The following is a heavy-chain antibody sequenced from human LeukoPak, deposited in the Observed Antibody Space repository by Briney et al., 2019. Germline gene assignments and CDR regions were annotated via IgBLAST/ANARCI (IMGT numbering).Heavy chain of an antibody. CDR3: AKGTLGDYRAGPAY. CDR2: ISSSSSYI. D-gene: IGHD4-17*01. Sequence: GGSLRLSCVASGFTFSSYSVNWVRQAPGKGLEWVSCISSSSSYIYYADSVKGRFTISRDNSKNSLYLQMNSLRAEDTALYYCAKGTLGDYRAGPAYWGRGTLVTVSS. J-gene: IGHJ4*02. CDR1: GFTFSSYS. V-gene: IGHV3-21*04.